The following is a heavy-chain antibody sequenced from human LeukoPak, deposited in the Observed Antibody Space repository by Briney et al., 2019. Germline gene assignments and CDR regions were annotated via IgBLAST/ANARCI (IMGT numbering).Heavy chain of an antibody. D-gene: IGHD3-10*01. CDR2: ISAYNGNT. Sequence: ASVKVSCKASGGTFTSHAFTWVQQAPGQGLEWMGWISAYNGNTNYAQKLQGRVTMTTDTSTSTAYMELRSLRSDDTAVYYCARVMVRGAQGLHAFDIWGQGTMVTVSS. V-gene: IGHV1-18*01. CDR1: GGTFTSHA. CDR3: ARVMVRGAQGLHAFDI. J-gene: IGHJ3*02.